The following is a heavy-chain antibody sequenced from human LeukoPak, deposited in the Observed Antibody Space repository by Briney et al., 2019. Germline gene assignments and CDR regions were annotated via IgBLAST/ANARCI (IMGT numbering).Heavy chain of an antibody. V-gene: IGHV1-18*01. D-gene: IGHD3-10*01. CDR1: GYTFTSYG. J-gene: IGHJ3*02. Sequence: GASVKASCKASGYTFTSYGISWVRQAPGQGLEWMGWISAYNGNTNYAQKLQGRVTMTTDTSTSTAYMELRSLRSDDTAVYYCARTAPMVRGVLDAFDIWGQGTMVTVSS. CDR3: ARTAPMVRGVLDAFDI. CDR2: ISAYNGNT.